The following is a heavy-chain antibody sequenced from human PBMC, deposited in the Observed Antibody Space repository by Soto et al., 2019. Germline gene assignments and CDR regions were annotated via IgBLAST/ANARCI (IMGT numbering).Heavy chain of an antibody. CDR1: GGSISSGGYY. CDR2: IYYSVST. Sequence: QVQLQESGPGLVKPSQTLSLTCTVSGGSISSGGYYWSWIRQHPGKGLAWIGYIYYSVSTYYNPSLKSRVTISVDASKNPFSLKLSSVTAADTAVYYCARDRGSGSYLAFDIWGQGTMVTVSS. V-gene: IGHV4-31*03. J-gene: IGHJ3*02. CDR3: ARDRGSGSYLAFDI. D-gene: IGHD3-10*01.